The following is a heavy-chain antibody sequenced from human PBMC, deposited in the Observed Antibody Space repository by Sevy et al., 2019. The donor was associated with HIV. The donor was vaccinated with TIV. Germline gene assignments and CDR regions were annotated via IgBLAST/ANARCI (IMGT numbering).Heavy chain of an antibody. CDR2: IYYSGST. CDR1: GGSISSSSYY. CDR3: AIHAGTTSFDY. J-gene: IGHJ4*02. D-gene: IGHD1-1*01. Sequence: SETLSLTCTVSGGSISSSSYYWGWIREPPGKGLEGIGSIYYSGSTYYNPSLKSRVTISVATSKNQLALRRSSVTAADTAVYYCAIHAGTTSFDYWGQGTLVTVSS. V-gene: IGHV4-39*01.